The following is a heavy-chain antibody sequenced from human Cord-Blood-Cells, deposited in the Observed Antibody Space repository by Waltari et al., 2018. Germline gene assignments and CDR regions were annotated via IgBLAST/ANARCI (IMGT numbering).Heavy chain of an antibody. J-gene: IGHJ4*02. V-gene: IGHV4-34*01. D-gene: IGHD6-13*01. CDR3: ARGRIAPDY. CDR2: INQSGRT. CDR1: GGSFSGYS. Sequence: VQLQRWGAGLLKPSETLSRTLAVYGGSFSGYSGSWIRQPTGKGLDWIGEINQSGRTHYNPSLKSRVTISVDTSKNQFSLKLSSVTAADTAVYYCARGRIAPDYWGQGTLVTVSS.